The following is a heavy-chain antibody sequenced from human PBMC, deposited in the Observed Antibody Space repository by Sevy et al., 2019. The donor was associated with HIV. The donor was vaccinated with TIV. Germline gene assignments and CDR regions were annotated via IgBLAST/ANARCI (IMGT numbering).Heavy chain of an antibody. Sequence: GGSLRLSCAASGFSVTNNNMSWVRQAPGKGLEGVSVIFSGDSKTHYADSVKGRFNVSRDNSKNTLYLQIQTLKTEDTAMYYCARYLSGGAFDVWGQGTTVTVSS. CDR2: IFSGDSKT. CDR1: GFSVTNNN. CDR3: ARYLSGGAFDV. V-gene: IGHV3-53*01. D-gene: IGHD3-16*01. J-gene: IGHJ3*01.